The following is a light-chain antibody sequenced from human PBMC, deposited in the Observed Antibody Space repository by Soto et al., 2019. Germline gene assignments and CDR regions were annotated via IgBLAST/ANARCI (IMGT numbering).Light chain of an antibody. V-gene: IGKV3D-20*02. Sequence: EIVLTQFTATLSLSPGERATVSCRGSQSVSSSYLAWYQQKPGQAPRLLXYGAFNRATGIPDRFSGSGSGTDFTLTISRLQPEDFAVYYCQQRTIWPPVTVGQGTRVDIK. CDR2: GAF. CDR1: QSVSSSY. CDR3: QQRTIWPPVT. J-gene: IGKJ5*01.